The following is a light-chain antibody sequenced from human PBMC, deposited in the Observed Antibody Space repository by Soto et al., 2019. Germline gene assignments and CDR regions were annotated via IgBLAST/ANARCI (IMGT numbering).Light chain of an antibody. J-gene: IGKJ2*01. CDR3: QQSYSTPYT. CDR2: AAS. V-gene: IGKV1-39*01. CDR1: QSISNY. Sequence: DIQMTQSPSSLSASVGDRVTITCRASQSISNYLNWYQQKPGKAPKLLIYAASSLQSGVPSRFSGSGSGTDFTLTISSLQSEDSAIYYCQQSYSTPYTFGQGTKLEIK.